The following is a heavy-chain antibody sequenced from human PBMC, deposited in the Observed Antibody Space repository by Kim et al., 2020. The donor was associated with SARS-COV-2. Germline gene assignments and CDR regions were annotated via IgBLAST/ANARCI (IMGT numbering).Heavy chain of an antibody. J-gene: IGHJ4*02. CDR3: ATGMGYYASGTYYYFDS. CDR1: GFTFNIYS. CDR2: INTRSTTI. Sequence: WGSLRLSCAASGFTFNIYSMNWVRQAPGKGLEWVSYINTRSTTIYYADSVKGRFTISRDNAKNSLYLQMNSLRDDDTAVYYCATGMGYYASGTYYYFDSWGQGTLVTVSS. D-gene: IGHD3-10*01. V-gene: IGHV3-48*02.